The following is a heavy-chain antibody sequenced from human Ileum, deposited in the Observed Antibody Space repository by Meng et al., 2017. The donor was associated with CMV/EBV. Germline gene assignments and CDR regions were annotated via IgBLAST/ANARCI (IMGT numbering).Heavy chain of an antibody. J-gene: IGHJ4*02. CDR1: GFSLSTVGMG. CDR3: AHSPPGASGWSFDY. CDR2: IYWDDDK. D-gene: IGHD6-19*01. V-gene: IGHV2-5*02. Sequence: QITWKGSGPQLVQHTQTLTLTRPLSGFSLSTVGMGVGWIRQPPGKALEWLALIYWDDDKRYSPSLKSRLTITKDTSKNQVVLTMTNMDPVDTATYYCAHSPPGASGWSFDYWGQGILVTVSS.